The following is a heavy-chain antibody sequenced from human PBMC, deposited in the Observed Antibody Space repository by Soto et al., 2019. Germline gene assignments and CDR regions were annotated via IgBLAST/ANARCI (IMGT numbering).Heavy chain of an antibody. CDR3: ARVRGRLLRFDP. CDR1: GGSISSGDYY. CDR2: IYYSGST. J-gene: IGHJ5*02. V-gene: IGHV4-30-4*01. Sequence: SETLSLTCTVSGGSISSGDYYWSWIRQPPGKGLERIGYIYYSGSTNYNPSLKCRVTISVDTSKNQFSLKLSSVTAADTAVYYCARVRGRLLRFDPWGQGTLVTVSS. D-gene: IGHD2-15*01.